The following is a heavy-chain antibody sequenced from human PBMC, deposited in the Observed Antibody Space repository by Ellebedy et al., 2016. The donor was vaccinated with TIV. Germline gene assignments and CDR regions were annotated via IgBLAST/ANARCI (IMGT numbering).Heavy chain of an antibody. Sequence: GGSLRLSXAASGFTFDDYGMSWVRQAPGKGLEWVSGINWNGGSTGYADSVKGRFTISRDNAKNSLYLQMNSLRAEDTAVYYCAREERAAAWYPDIDYWGQGTLVTVSS. CDR2: INWNGGST. V-gene: IGHV3-20*03. D-gene: IGHD6-13*01. CDR1: GFTFDDYG. CDR3: AREERAAAWYPDIDY. J-gene: IGHJ4*02.